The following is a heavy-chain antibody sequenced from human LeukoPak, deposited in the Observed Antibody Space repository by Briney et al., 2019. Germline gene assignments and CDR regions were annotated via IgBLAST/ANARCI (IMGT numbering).Heavy chain of an antibody. J-gene: IGHJ4*02. Sequence: SETLSLTCTVSGGSISSGDHYWSWIRQPPGKGLEWIGYIHHSGNTYYNPSLKSRVTISVDTSKNQFSLKLSSATAADTAVYYCARRGYSYGVVGDWGQGTLVTVSS. D-gene: IGHD5-18*01. CDR1: GGSISSGDHY. CDR2: IHHSGNT. V-gene: IGHV4-30-4*01. CDR3: ARRGYSYGVVGD.